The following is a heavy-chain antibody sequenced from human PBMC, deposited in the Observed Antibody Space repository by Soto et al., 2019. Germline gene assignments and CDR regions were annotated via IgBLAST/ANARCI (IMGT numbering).Heavy chain of an antibody. J-gene: IGHJ4*02. V-gene: IGHV3-23*01. CDR3: AKGTTPGHY. CDR2: ISGSGCIT. CDR1: GFTFISYA. Sequence: GGSLRLSCAASGFTFISYAMSWVRQAPGKGLECVSAISGSGCITYYADSVKVRFTISRDNSQNTLYLQMNSLRAEDTAVYYCAKGTTPGHYWGQGTLVTVSS. D-gene: IGHD4-17*01.